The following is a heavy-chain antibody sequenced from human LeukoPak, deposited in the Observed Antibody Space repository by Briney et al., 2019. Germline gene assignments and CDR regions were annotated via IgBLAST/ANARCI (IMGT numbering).Heavy chain of an antibody. CDR3: ARDICLGGGDCYSLGY. D-gene: IGHD2-21*02. V-gene: IGHV4-39*07. CDR2: IYYSGST. J-gene: IGHJ4*02. CDR1: GGSISSSSYY. Sequence: SETLSLTCTVSGGSISSSSYYWGWIRQPPGKGLEWIGTIYYSGSTNYNPSLKSRVTISVDTSKNQFSLKLSSVTAADTAVYYCARDICLGGGDCYSLGYWGQGTLVTVSS.